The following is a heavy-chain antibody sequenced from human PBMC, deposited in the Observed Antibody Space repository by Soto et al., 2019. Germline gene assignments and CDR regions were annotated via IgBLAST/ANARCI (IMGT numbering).Heavy chain of an antibody. V-gene: IGHV4-39*01. CDR1: GGSISSSSYY. J-gene: IGHJ5*02. D-gene: IGHD6-13*01. CDR2: MYYSGST. Sequence: SETLSLTCTVSGGSISSSSYYWGWIRQPPGTGLEWIGSMYYSGSTYYNPSLKSRVTISVDTSKNQFSLKLSSVTAADTAVYFCARVAAAGTGPYWFDPWGQGTLVTVSS. CDR3: ARVAAAGTGPYWFDP.